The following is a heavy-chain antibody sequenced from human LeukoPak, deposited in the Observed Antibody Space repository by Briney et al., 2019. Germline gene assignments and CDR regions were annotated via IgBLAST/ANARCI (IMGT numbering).Heavy chain of an antibody. Sequence: GGSLRLSCAASGFTVSSNYMSWVRQAPGKGLEWVSVIYSGGSTYYADSVKGRFTISRDNSKNTLYLQMNSLRAEDTAVYYCASSYDFWSGYEYYFDYWGQGTLVTVSS. V-gene: IGHV3-53*01. CDR2: IYSGGST. CDR1: GFTVSSNY. CDR3: ASSYDFWSGYEYYFDY. J-gene: IGHJ4*02. D-gene: IGHD3-3*01.